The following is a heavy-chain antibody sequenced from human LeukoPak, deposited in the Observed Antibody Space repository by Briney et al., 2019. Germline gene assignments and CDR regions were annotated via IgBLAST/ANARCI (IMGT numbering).Heavy chain of an antibody. CDR2: ISGSGGST. CDR1: GFTFSSYA. CDR3: AKDKDTAMVSNWFDP. Sequence: GGSLRLSCAAYGFTFSSYAMSWVRQAPGKGLEWVSAISGSGGSTYYADSVKGRFTISRDNSKNTLYLQMNSLRAEDTDVYYCAKDKDTAMVSNWFDPWGQGTLVTVSS. J-gene: IGHJ5*02. D-gene: IGHD5-18*01. V-gene: IGHV3-23*01.